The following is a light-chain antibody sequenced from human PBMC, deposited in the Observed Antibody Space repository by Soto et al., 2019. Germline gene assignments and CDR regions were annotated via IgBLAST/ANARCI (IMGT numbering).Light chain of an antibody. J-gene: IGKJ4*01. CDR1: QVVSSA. Sequence: LLTQSPSSLSTTVGDRVTITSRTSQVVSSALACFQQKPGKAPKLLIYDVSTLESGVPSRFNDNGSGTDFTLTISSLQPENFATYSCQQFNSYPPLGGGTKVEI. V-gene: IGKV1-13*02. CDR3: QQFNSYPP. CDR2: DVS.